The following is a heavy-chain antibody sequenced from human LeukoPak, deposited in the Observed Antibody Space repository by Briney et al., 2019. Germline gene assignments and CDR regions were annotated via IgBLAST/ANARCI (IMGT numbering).Heavy chain of an antibody. CDR3: AREALVIGNAFDI. CDR2: ISSGSSYI. V-gene: IGHV3-21*01. J-gene: IGHJ3*02. CDR1: GFTFSSYS. D-gene: IGHD1-20*01. Sequence: GGSLRPSCAASGFTFSSYSMNWVRQAPGKGLEWVSSISSGSSYIYYADSVKGRFTISRDNAKNSLYLQMNSLKAEDTAVYYCAREALVIGNAFDIWGQGTMVTVSS.